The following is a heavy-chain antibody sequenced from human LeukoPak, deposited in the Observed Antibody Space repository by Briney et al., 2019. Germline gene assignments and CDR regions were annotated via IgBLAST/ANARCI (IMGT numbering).Heavy chain of an antibody. V-gene: IGHV4-4*07. D-gene: IGHD3-10*01. J-gene: IGHJ6*03. CDR2: IYTSGST. CDR3: ARGTMVRSNRGYYYYMDV. Sequence: PSETLSLTCTVSGGSISSYYWSWIRQPAGKGLEWIGRIYTSGSTNYNPSLKSRVTMSVDTSKNQFSLKLSSVTAADTAVYYCARGTMVRSNRGYYYYMDVWGKGTTVTISS. CDR1: GGSISSYY.